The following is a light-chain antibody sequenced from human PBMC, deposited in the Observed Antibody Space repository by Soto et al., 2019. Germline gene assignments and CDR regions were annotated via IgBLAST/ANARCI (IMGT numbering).Light chain of an antibody. CDR3: CSYAGSGTWV. V-gene: IGLV2-23*01. CDR1: SSDVGSYNL. J-gene: IGLJ3*02. Sequence: QSALTQPASVSGSPGQSITISCTGTSSDVGSYNLVSWCQQHPGKAPKLMIYEGSKRPSGVSNRFSGSKSGNTASLTISGLQAEDEAGYYCCSYAGSGTWVFGGGTKLTVL. CDR2: EGS.